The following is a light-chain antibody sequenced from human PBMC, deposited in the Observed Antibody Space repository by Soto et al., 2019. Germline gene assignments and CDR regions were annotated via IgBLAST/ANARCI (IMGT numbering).Light chain of an antibody. J-gene: IGLJ2*01. CDR2: SNN. CDR1: SSNIGSNS. V-gene: IGLV1-44*01. Sequence: QSVLTQPPSASGTPGQRVTISCSGSSSNIGSNSVNWYQQLPGTAPKLLIYSNNQRPSGVPDRISGSKSGTSASLAISGLQPEDEADYYCAAWDDSLNGVVFGGGTKVTVL. CDR3: AAWDDSLNGVV.